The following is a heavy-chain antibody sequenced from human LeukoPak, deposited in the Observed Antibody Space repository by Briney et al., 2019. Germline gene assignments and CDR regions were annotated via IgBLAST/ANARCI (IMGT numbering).Heavy chain of an antibody. CDR3: ARMYYYDSSGYYPPYFDY. J-gene: IGHJ4*02. Sequence: SETLSLTCTVSSYSISSGYYWGWIRQPPGKGLEWIGYIYYSGSTNYNPSLKSRVTISVDTSKNQFSLKLSSVTAADTAVYYCARMYYYDSSGYYPPYFDYWGQGTLVTVSS. D-gene: IGHD3-22*01. CDR1: SYSISSGYY. V-gene: IGHV4-61*01. CDR2: IYYSGST.